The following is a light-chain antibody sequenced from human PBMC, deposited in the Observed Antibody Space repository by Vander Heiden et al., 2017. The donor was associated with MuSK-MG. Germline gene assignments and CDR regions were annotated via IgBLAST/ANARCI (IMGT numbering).Light chain of an antibody. CDR1: QSVSSY. CDR2: DAS. CDR3: QQRSNWPPIT. Sequence: EIVLTQSPATLSLSPGESATLSCRASQSVSSYLAWYQQKPGQAPRLLIYDASNRATGIPARFSGSGYGTDFTLTISSLEPEDFAVYYCQQRSNWPPITFGQGTQLEIK. J-gene: IGKJ5*01. V-gene: IGKV3-11*01.